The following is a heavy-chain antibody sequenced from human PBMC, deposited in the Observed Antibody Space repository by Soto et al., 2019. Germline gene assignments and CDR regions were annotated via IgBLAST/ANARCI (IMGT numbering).Heavy chain of an antibody. V-gene: IGHV4-31*11. CDR1: GGSISSGGYY. D-gene: IGHD3-10*01. Sequence: SETLSLTCAVSGGSISSGGYYWSWIRQHPGTGLEWIGHISYSGSTYYNTSLKSRVTISVDTSRNQFSLIVNSVTAADTAVYYCAKSDRYYGSGSSSPKGYWGQGTLVTVSS. J-gene: IGHJ4*02. CDR3: AKSDRYYGSGSSSPKGY. CDR2: ISYSGST.